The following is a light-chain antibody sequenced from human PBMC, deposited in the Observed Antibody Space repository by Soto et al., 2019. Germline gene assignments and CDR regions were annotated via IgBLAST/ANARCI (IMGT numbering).Light chain of an antibody. J-gene: IGKJ5*01. CDR1: QSVRTY. Sequence: EIVLKQSPATLSLSRGERATFSCRASQSVRTYLAWYQQKLGQPPRLLIYNASNRATGIPARFSGRGSGTDFTLTIRSLEPEDFAVYYCQQRSSWPLTFGQGTRLEMK. CDR2: NAS. V-gene: IGKV3-11*01. CDR3: QQRSSWPLT.